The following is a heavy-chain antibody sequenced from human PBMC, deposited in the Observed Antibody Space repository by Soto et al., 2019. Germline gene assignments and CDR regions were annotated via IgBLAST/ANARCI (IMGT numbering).Heavy chain of an antibody. V-gene: IGHV3-30*18. Sequence: QVQLVESGGGVVQPGRSLRLSCAASGFTFSSYGMHWVRQAPGKGLEWVAVISYDGSNKYYADSVKGRFTISRDNSKNTLYLQMNSLRAEDTAVYYCAKDVTRKLYSSSGIGAFDIWGQGTMVTVSS. CDR3: AKDVTRKLYSSSGIGAFDI. CDR1: GFTFSSYG. CDR2: ISYDGSNK. J-gene: IGHJ3*02. D-gene: IGHD6-6*01.